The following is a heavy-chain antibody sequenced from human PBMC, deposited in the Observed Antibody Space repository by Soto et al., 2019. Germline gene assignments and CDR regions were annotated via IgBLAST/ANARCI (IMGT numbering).Heavy chain of an antibody. V-gene: IGHV4-31*03. CDR3: ARGRPDDYGDPDYFDY. CDR2: IYYSGST. CDR1: GVSISSGGYY. J-gene: IGHJ4*02. D-gene: IGHD4-17*01. Sequence: QVQLQESGPGLVKPSQTLSLTCNVSGVSISSGGYYWSWIRQHPAKGLEWIGHIYYSGSTYYNPSIQSRVTISVHTSKNQFSLKLSSVTAADTAVYYCARGRPDDYGDPDYFDYWGQGALVTVSS.